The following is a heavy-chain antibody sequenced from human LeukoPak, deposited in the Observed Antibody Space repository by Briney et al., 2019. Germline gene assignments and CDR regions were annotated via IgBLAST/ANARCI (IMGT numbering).Heavy chain of an antibody. D-gene: IGHD3-9*01. Sequence: PGGSLRLSCAASGFTFDDYAMHWVRQAPGKGLEWVSGISWNSGSIGYADSVKGRFTISRDNAKNSLYLQMNSLRAEDTALYYCAKGGHYDILTGHDYWGQGTLVTVSS. J-gene: IGHJ4*02. CDR2: ISWNSGSI. CDR1: GFTFDDYA. CDR3: AKGGHYDILTGHDY. V-gene: IGHV3-9*01.